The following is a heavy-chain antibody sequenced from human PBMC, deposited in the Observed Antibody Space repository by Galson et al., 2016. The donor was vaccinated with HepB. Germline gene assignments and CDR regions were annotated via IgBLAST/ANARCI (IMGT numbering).Heavy chain of an antibody. D-gene: IGHD1-26*01. V-gene: IGHV4-38-2*01. CDR3: ARVRGPDTTHQVGPFYFDL. CDR2: VYASGGT. Sequence: SETLSLTCVVSGQSISVDYYWGWARQTPRKGLEWIAVVYASGGTHYNPSLRSRAKISRDTSKNQFFLNLSFVSAADTAVYYCARVRGPDTTHQVGPFYFDLWGQGALVTVSS. CDR1: GQSISVDYY. J-gene: IGHJ4*02.